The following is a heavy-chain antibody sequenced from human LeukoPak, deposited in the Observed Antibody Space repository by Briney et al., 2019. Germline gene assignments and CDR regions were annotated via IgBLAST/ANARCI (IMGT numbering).Heavy chain of an antibody. V-gene: IGHV4-4*07. J-gene: IGHJ5*02. D-gene: IGHD6-13*01. CDR1: GGSISSHY. CDR2: IYTSGST. Sequence: SETLSLSCTVAGGSISSHYWSWIRQPAGKGLEWIGRIYTSGSTNYNPSLKSRVTMSVDTSKNQFSLKLSSVTAADTAVYYCARARHSSSWYAGKGWFDPWGQGTLVTVSS. CDR3: ARARHSSSWYAGKGWFDP.